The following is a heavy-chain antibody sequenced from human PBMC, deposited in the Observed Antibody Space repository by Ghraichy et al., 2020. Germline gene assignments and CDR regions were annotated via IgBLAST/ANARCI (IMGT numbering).Heavy chain of an antibody. CDR3: AKVSSTSPHYYYCMDV. V-gene: IGHV3-23*01. CDR1: GFTFSNYA. Sequence: GGSLRLSCAASGFTFSNYAMSWVRQAPGKGLEWVAAIRASGDTTYYADSVKGRFTISRDNSKNTLYLQMNRLRAEDTALYYCAKVSSTSPHYYYCMDVWGKGTTVTVSS. CDR2: IRASGDTT. D-gene: IGHD6-6*01. J-gene: IGHJ6*03.